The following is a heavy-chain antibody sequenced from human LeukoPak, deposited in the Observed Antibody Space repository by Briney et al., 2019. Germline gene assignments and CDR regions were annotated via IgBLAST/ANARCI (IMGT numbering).Heavy chain of an antibody. Sequence: GGSLRLSCVASGFSLSGYWMYWVRQAPGKGLMYISRNNGDGSTTNYADVVKGRFTISKDNAKNTVYLQMDNLRAEDTGVYFCARLPTFYYDSSGYHYDYWGQGTLVTVSS. D-gene: IGHD3-22*01. CDR3: ARLPTFYYDSSGYHYDY. CDR2: NNGDGSTT. CDR1: GFSLSGYW. V-gene: IGHV3-74*01. J-gene: IGHJ4*02.